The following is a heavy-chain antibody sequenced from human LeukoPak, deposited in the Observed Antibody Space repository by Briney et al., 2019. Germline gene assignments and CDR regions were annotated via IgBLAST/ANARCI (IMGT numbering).Heavy chain of an antibody. Sequence: GGSLRLSCAASGFTFSSYGMHWVRQAPGKGLEWVAVIWYDGSNRYYADSVKGRFTISRDNSKNTVYLQMNSLRAKDTAVYFCARQMRDGDYDYWGQGTLVTVSS. CDR2: IWYDGSNR. D-gene: IGHD4-17*01. J-gene: IGHJ4*02. CDR1: GFTFSSYG. V-gene: IGHV3-33*01. CDR3: ARQMRDGDYDY.